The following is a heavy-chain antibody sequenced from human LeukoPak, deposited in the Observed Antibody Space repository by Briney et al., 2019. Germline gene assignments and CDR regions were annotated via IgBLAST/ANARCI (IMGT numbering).Heavy chain of an antibody. J-gene: IGHJ3*02. CDR3: ARVLTARSGGYDAFDI. CDR2: IYTTGDT. CDR1: GFTFSSYD. Sequence: GGSLRLSCAASGFTFSSYDMHWVRQGPGKGLEWVSAIYTTGDTYYPGSVKGRFTISRENSKSSLYLQMNSLRAGDTAVYYCARVLTARSGGYDAFDIWGQGTMVTVSS. D-gene: IGHD6-25*01. V-gene: IGHV3-13*01.